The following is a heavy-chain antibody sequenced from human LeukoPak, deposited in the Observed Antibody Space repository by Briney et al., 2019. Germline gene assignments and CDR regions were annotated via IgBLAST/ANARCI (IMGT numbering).Heavy chain of an antibody. Sequence: SETLSLTCTVSGYSVSRGHYWGWIRQPPGKGLEWIGTFYHTGSTYYNPSLKSRVTISVDTSKNQFSLKLSSVTAADTAVYYCARGGYYGSGNDFRFDPWGQGTLVTVSS. CDR1: GYSVSRGHY. J-gene: IGHJ5*02. V-gene: IGHV4-38-2*02. D-gene: IGHD3-10*01. CDR3: ARGGYYGSGNDFRFDP. CDR2: FYHTGST.